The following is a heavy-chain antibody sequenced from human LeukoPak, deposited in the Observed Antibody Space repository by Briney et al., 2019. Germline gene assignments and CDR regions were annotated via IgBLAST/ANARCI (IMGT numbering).Heavy chain of an antibody. D-gene: IGHD1-26*01. CDR3: ARGQIVGVQGDF. J-gene: IGHJ4*02. V-gene: IGHV3-66*02. CDR2: MYSRGSS. Sequence: GGSLRLSCTVSGFTVGNNHMSWVRQAPGKGLEWVALMYSRGSSHYADSVRGRFTISRDSSKYTVYLQMNSLTAEDTAVYYCARGQIVGVQGDFWGQGTLVTVSS. CDR1: GFTVGNNH.